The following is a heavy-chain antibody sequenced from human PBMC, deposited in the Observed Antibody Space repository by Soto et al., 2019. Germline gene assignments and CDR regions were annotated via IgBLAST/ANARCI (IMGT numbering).Heavy chain of an antibody. CDR1: GGSISSSY. V-gene: IGHV4-59*01. CDR3: ARDRGYGSSASCSIKEDYYGMDV. J-gene: IGHJ6*02. CDR2: IYCSGCT. Sequence: PSETLSLTCTVSGGSISSSYWSWIRQPPGKGLEWIGYIYCSGCTKYNPSLNSRVTITVFTAKQQFSLKLSSVTAEDTAVYYCARDRGYGSSASCSIKEDYYGMDVWGQGTTVTVSS. D-gene: IGHD2-2*01.